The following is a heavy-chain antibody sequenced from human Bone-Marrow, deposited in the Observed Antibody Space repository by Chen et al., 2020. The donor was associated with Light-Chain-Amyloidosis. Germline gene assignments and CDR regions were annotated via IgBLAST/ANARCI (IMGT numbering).Heavy chain of an antibody. Sequence: QVHPVQSGAQMKKPGASVKVACQTSGYTFTEFHIHWLPQAPGQGLEWVGWFNPKTLATNYLHRYQERVIMTGDTSTSTAHMELTGLTSDDTAVYYCAKAAVDKPMGRYIWDFWGQGTLVTVSS. CDR3: AKAAVDKPMGRYIWDF. V-gene: IGHV1-2*07. D-gene: IGHD5-18*01. CDR1: GYTFTEFH. CDR2: FNPKTLAT. J-gene: IGHJ4*02.